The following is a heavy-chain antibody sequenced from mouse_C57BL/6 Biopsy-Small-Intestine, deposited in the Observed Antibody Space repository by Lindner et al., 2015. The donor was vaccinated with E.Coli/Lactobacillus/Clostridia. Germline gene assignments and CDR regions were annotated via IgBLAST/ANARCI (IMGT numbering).Heavy chain of an antibody. J-gene: IGHJ1*01. D-gene: IGHD6-1*01. CDR2: SSPKFGSPSA. CDR3: ARDPRHVGSTWSVAFDV. CDR1: GDTFNNSA. V-gene: IGHV1-63*01. Sequence: SVKVSCKASGDTFNNSAISVGATRPLDKALSGWGDSSPKFGSPSAHYAQRFEGRLTITADVSTTTSHMELSGLTSEDTAIYYCARDPRHVGSTWSVAFDVWGQGTVVSVSS.